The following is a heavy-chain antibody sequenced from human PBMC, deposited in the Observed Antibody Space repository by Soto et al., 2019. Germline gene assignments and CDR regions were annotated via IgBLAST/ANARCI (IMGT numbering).Heavy chain of an antibody. V-gene: IGHV3-49*03. CDR2: IRSKIHGGTT. CDR1: GFTFRDYG. J-gene: IGHJ4*02. Sequence: GGSLRLSCTTSGFTFRDYGMGCFRRAPGKGPEWVGFIRSKIHGGTTEYAASVKGRVTVSRDDSESIAYLQMSSLRSEDTAVYYCTRGRHSSNWSGYYFDYWGQGTQVTVSS. D-gene: IGHD4-4*01. CDR3: TRGRHSSNWSGYYFDY.